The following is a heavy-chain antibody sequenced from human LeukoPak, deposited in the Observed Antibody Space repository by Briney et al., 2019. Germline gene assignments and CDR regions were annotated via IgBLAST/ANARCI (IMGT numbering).Heavy chain of an antibody. CDR2: ISGDGGST. CDR1: GFTFSNAW. Sequence: PGGSLRLSCAASGFTFSNAWMSWVRQAPGKGLEWVSLISGDGGSTYYADSVKGRFTISRDNSKNSLYLQMNSLRTEDTALYYCAKSTCGGSCYYDYWGQGTLVTVSS. J-gene: IGHJ4*02. CDR3: AKSTCGGSCYYDY. V-gene: IGHV3-43*02. D-gene: IGHD2-15*01.